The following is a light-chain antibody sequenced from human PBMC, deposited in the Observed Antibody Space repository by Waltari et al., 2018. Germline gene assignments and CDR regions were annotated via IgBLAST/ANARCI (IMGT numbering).Light chain of an antibody. V-gene: IGKV1-33*01. CDR2: DAF. CDR1: QDISTN. Sequence: DIQMTQSPSSLSASVGDRVTITCQASQDISTNLNWYQQKPGTAPKLLVYDAFTLEIGVPSRFSVGGSGTDFTFTISSLQPEDLATYYCQQYDSLPPTFGGGTKVEIK. CDR3: QQYDSLPPT. J-gene: IGKJ4*01.